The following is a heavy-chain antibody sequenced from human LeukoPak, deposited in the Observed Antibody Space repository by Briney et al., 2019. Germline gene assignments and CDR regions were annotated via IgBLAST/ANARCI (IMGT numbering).Heavy chain of an antibody. Sequence: ASVKVSFTASGYTFTVYYMHWVRQAPGQGLEWMGWINPNSGGTNYAQKFQGRVTMTRDTSISTAYMELSRLRSDDTAVYYCARDYGWFGELLNYFDYWGQGTLVTVSS. CDR2: INPNSGGT. J-gene: IGHJ4*02. V-gene: IGHV1-2*02. CDR3: ARDYGWFGELLNYFDY. CDR1: GYTFTVYY. D-gene: IGHD3-10*01.